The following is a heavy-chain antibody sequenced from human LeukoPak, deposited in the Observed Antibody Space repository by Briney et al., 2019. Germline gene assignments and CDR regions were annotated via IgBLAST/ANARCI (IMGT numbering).Heavy chain of an antibody. CDR3: ASTGTMVRGVAAGGYGMDV. D-gene: IGHD3-10*01. V-gene: IGHV1-18*01. CDR1: GYTFTSYG. J-gene: IGHJ6*02. Sequence: GASVKVSCKASGYTFTSYGISWVRQAPGQGLEWMGWISAYNGNTNYAQKLQGRVTMTTDTSTSTAYMELRSLRSDDTAVYYCASTGTMVRGVAAGGYGMDVWGQGTTVTVSS. CDR2: ISAYNGNT.